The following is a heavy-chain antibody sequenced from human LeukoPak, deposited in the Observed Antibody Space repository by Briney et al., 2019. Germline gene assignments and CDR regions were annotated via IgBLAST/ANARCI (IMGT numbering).Heavy chain of an antibody. CDR3: AKANLGYCSGGSCYSGPSGMDF. V-gene: IGHV3-23*01. CDR2: ISGSGDST. CDR1: GFTFSSYA. Sequence: GGSLRLSCAASGFTFSSYAMSWVRQAPGKGLEWVSAISGSGDSTYYADSVKGRFTISRDNSKNTLYLQMNSLRAEDTAVYYCAKANLGYCSGGSCYSGPSGMDFWGQGTTVTVSS. J-gene: IGHJ6*02. D-gene: IGHD2-15*01.